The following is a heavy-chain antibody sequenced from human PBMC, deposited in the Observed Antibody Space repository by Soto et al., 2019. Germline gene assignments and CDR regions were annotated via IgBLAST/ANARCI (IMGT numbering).Heavy chain of an antibody. CDR2: IYYSGST. CDR3: ARNSGPDEHDSSGYFPFDY. Sequence: KPSETLSLTCTVSGGSISSYYWSWIRQPPGKGLEWIGYIYYSGSTNYNPSLKSRVTISVDTSKNQFSLKLSSVTAADTAVYYCARNSGPDEHDSSGYFPFDYWGQGTLVTVSS. J-gene: IGHJ4*02. V-gene: IGHV4-59*01. D-gene: IGHD3-22*01. CDR1: GGSISSYY.